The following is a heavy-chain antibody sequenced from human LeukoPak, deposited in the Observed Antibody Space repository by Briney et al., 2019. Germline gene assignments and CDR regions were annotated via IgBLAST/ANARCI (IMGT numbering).Heavy chain of an antibody. CDR2: ISSSGSTI. J-gene: IGHJ6*02. CDR1: GFTFSDYY. D-gene: IGHD4-23*01. V-gene: IGHV3-11*01. Sequence: GGSLRLSCAASGFTFSDYYMSWIRQAPGKGLEWVSYISSSGSTIYYADSVKGRFTISRDNAKNSLYLQMNSLRAEDTAVYYCARDDYGGNSYYYYYGMDVWGQGTTVTVSS. CDR3: ARDDYGGNSYYYYYGMDV.